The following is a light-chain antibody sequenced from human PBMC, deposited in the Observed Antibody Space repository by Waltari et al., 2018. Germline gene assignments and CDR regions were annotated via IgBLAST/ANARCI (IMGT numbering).Light chain of an antibody. CDR3: QQYGQFPVT. J-gene: IGKJ5*01. V-gene: IGKV3-20*01. Sequence: EIVLTQSPGTLSLSPGQRATLSCRTSESLSSRYLAWYQNKYGQGPRLIIHGVSSRATGIPDRFSGSGSGTGFTLTISRLEPADSALYYCQQYGQFPVTFGQGTRLEIK. CDR1: ESLSSRY. CDR2: GVS.